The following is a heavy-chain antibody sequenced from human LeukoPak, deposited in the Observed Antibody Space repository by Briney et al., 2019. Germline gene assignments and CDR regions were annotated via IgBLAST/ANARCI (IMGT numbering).Heavy chain of an antibody. D-gene: IGHD3-9*01. CDR3: ARGSSGVTISSYGMDV. Sequence: GGSLRPSCAASGFTFSDHYMDWVRQAPGKGLEWVGRTKNKANSYTTQYAASVKGRFTISRDDSKNSLYLQMNSLKTEDTAVYYCARGSSGVTISSYGMDVWGKGTTVTVSS. V-gene: IGHV3-72*01. J-gene: IGHJ6*04. CDR1: GFTFSDHY. CDR2: TKNKANSYTT.